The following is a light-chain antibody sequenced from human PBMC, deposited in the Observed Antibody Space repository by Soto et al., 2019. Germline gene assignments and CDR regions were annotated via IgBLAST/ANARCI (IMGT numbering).Light chain of an antibody. Sequence: DIQMTQSPSTLSASVGDRVTITCRSSQSISSWLAWYQQKPGKAPKLLIYKASSLESGDPSRFSGSGSGKGLPLTNSSLQSDDVATYYCQQYNSDPITFGQGTRLEIK. CDR1: QSISSW. V-gene: IGKV1-5*03. J-gene: IGKJ5*01. CDR2: KAS. CDR3: QQYNSDPIT.